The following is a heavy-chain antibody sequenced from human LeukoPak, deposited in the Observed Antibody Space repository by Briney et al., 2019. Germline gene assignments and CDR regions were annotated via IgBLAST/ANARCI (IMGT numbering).Heavy chain of an antibody. D-gene: IGHD3-22*01. J-gene: IGHJ4*02. CDR3: ARFKYYYDSSGYQVSYGFDY. V-gene: IGHV3-30-3*01. CDR1: GFTFSSYA. Sequence: PGGSLRLSCAASGFTFSSYAMHWVRQAPGKGLEWVAVISYDGSNKYYADSVKGRFTISRENAKNSLYLQMNSLRAGDTAVYYCARFKYYYDSSGYQVSYGFDYWGQGTLVTVSS. CDR2: ISYDGSNK.